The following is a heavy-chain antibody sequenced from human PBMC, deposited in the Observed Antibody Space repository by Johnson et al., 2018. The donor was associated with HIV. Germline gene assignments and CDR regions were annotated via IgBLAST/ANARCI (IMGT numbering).Heavy chain of an antibody. V-gene: IGHV3-11*04. CDR3: ARDSGAPGNDAFDI. CDR2: ISSGGSNI. Sequence: QVQLVESGGGLVQPGGSLRLSCAASGFSFGDYYMTWIRQAPGKGLEWVSYISSGGSNIKYADSVKGRFTISRDNGRKSLYLQMNSLRPEDTALYFCARDSGAPGNDAFDIWGQGTMVTISS. D-gene: IGHD1-26*01. J-gene: IGHJ3*02. CDR1: GFSFGDYY.